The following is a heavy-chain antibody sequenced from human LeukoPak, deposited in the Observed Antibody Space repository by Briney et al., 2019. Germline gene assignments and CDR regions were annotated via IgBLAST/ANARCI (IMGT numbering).Heavy chain of an antibody. Sequence: GGSLRLSCAASGFTFSSYAMHWVRQAPGKGLEWVAVTAFDGNRKYYAESVKDRLTISRDNSKNTLFLHMNTLRGEDSGVYSCARGEYKIMDVWGQGTTVTVSS. CDR2: TAFDGNRK. D-gene: IGHD1-1*01. V-gene: IGHV3-30*04. CDR3: ARGEYKIMDV. CDR1: GFTFSSYA. J-gene: IGHJ6*02.